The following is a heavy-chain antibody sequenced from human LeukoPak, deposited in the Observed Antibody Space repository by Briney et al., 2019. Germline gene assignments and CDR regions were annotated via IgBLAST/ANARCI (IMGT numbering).Heavy chain of an antibody. J-gene: IGHJ3*02. V-gene: IGHV1-18*01. Sequence: ASVKVSCKASGYTFTSYGISWVRQAPGQGLEWMGWISAYNGNTNYAQKLQGRVTMTTDTSTSTAYMELRSLRSDDTAVYYCARDDSSGYPYAVFDIWGQGTMVTVSS. CDR3: ARDDSSGYPYAVFDI. CDR2: ISAYNGNT. CDR1: GYTFTSYG. D-gene: IGHD3-22*01.